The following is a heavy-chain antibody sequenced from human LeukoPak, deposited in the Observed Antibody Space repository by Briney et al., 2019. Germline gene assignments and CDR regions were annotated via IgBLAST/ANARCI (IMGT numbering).Heavy chain of an antibody. V-gene: IGHV3-74*01. CDR2: INSDGSNT. J-gene: IGHJ4*02. CDR1: GFTLSSYW. D-gene: IGHD4-17*01. Sequence: GGSLRLSCAASGFTLSSYWMHWVRHAPGKGLVWVSRINSDGSNTSYADSVKGRFTISRDNAKNTLYLQMNSLRAEDTAVYYCAREFDYGIRPFDYCGQGTLVTVSS. CDR3: AREFDYGIRPFDY.